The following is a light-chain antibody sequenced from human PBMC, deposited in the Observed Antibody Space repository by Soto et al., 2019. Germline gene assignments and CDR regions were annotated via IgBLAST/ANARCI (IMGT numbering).Light chain of an antibody. CDR3: HPYHDWPPYT. V-gene: IGKV3-15*01. Sequence: VMTQSPGTLSVSPGERATLSCWASQRVATNVAWYQQKPGQAPRLLIYGASTRATGVPARFSGRGSLTALTLTIIRLRSEDCTVYFCHPYHDWPPYTFGQGT. CDR1: QRVATN. J-gene: IGKJ2*01. CDR2: GAS.